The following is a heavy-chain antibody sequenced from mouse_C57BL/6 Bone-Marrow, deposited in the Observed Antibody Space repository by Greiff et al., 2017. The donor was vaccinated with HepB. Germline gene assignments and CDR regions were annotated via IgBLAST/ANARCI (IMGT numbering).Heavy chain of an antibody. CDR1: GFSLTSYA. CDR3: ARNDYGNYLYYFDD. Sequence: VKLVESGPGLVAPSQSLSITCTVSGFSLTSYAISWVRQPPGKGLEWLGVIWTGGGTNYNSALKSRLSISKDNSKSQVFLKMNSLQTDDTARYYCARNDYGNYLYYFDDWGQGTTLTVSS. J-gene: IGHJ2*01. V-gene: IGHV2-9-1*01. D-gene: IGHD2-1*01. CDR2: IWTGGGT.